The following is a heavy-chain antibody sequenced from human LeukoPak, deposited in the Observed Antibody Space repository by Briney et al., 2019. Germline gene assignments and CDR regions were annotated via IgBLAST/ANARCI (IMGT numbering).Heavy chain of an antibody. V-gene: IGHV4-59*01. CDR2: IYYSGST. J-gene: IGHJ4*02. CDR1: GGSISSYY. CDR3: ARAYDSSVFPGY. D-gene: IGHD3-22*01. Sequence: SETLSLTCTVSGGSISSYYWSWIRQPPGKGLEWIGYIYYSGSTNYNPSLKSRVTISVVTSKNQFSLKLSSVTAADTAVYYCARAYDSSVFPGYWGQGTLVTVPS.